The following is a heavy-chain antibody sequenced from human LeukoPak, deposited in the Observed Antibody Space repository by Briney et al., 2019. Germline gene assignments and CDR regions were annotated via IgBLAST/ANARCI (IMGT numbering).Heavy chain of an antibody. J-gene: IGHJ4*02. CDR1: GFTFSNNA. Sequence: PGRSLRLSCAASGFTFSNNAMHWVRQAPGKGLEWVSGISWNSGSIGYGDSVKGRFTISRDNSKNTLYLQMNSLRAEDTAVYYCAREFSVAGTFDYWGQGTLVTVSS. D-gene: IGHD6-19*01. V-gene: IGHV3-9*01. CDR3: AREFSVAGTFDY. CDR2: ISWNSGSI.